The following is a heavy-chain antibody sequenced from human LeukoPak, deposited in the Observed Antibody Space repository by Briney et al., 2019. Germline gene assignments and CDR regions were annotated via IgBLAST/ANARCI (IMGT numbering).Heavy chain of an antibody. CDR2: IGASGEST. CDR1: RFTFSVAA. D-gene: IGHD5-24*01. Sequence: QPGGSLRLSCAASRFTFSVAAMTWVRQAPGKGLEWVSLIGASGESTYYADSVKGRFTISRDNSKNTLSLQMNSLRVEDTAMYFCAKDIQLSTWGLGTMVTVSS. CDR3: AKDIQLST. V-gene: IGHV3-23*01. J-gene: IGHJ3*01.